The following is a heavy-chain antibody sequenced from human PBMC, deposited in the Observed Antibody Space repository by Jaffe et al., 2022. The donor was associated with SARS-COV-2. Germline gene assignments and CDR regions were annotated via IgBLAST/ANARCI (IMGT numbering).Heavy chain of an antibody. CDR3: ARNARIAARVNYYYGMDV. CDR1: GGSISSSSYY. D-gene: IGHD6-6*01. CDR2: IYYSGST. Sequence: QLQLQESGPGLVKPSETLSLTCTVSGGSISSSSYYWGWIRQPPGKGLEWIGSIYYSGSTYYNPSLKSRVTISVDTSKNQFSLKLSSVTAADTAVYYCARNARIAARVNYYYGMDVWGQGTTVTVSS. J-gene: IGHJ6*02. V-gene: IGHV4-39*01.